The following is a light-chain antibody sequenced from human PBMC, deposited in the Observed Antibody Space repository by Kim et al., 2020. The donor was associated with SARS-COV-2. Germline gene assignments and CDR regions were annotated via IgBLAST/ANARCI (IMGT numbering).Light chain of an antibody. V-gene: IGKV1-33*01. CDR3: QQYYSLPPT. J-gene: IGKJ4*01. Sequence: GDSVTITCLASQDISNSLNWYQQKPGKAPKLLIYDASNLATGVPSRFSGSGYGTDFTFTISSLQPEDIATYHCQQYYSLPPTFGAGTKVEIK. CDR1: QDISNS. CDR2: DAS.